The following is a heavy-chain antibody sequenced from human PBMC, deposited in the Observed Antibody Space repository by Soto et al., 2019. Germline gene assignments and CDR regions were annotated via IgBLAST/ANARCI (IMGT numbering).Heavy chain of an antibody. D-gene: IGHD3-3*01. J-gene: IGHJ6*03. CDR2: ISSSGSAI. Sequence: GGSLRLSCAASGFTFSDSYMSWIRQAPGKGLEWVSYISSSGSAIFHADSVKGRFTISRDNAKNSLYLQMNSLRAEDTAVYYCARESPSRYDFWSGYSLKDYYYYMDVWGKGTTVTVSS. CDR3: ARESPSRYDFWSGYSLKDYYYYMDV. V-gene: IGHV3-11*01. CDR1: GFTFSDSY.